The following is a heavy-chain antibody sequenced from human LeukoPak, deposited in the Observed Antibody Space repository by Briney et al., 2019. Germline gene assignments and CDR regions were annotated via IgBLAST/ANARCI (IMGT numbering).Heavy chain of an antibody. CDR3: ARGWGYFDY. V-gene: IGHV4-59*01. J-gene: IGHJ4*02. CDR2: IYYSGST. CDR1: GGSISSYY. D-gene: IGHD3-16*01. Sequence: SETLSLTCTVSGGSISSYYWSWIRQPPGKGLEWIGYIYYSGSTNYNPSLKSRVAISVDTSKNQFSLKLSSVAAADTAVYYCARGWGYFDYWGQGTLVTVSS.